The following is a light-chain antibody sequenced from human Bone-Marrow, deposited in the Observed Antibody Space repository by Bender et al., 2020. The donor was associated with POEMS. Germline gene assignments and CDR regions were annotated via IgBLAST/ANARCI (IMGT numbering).Light chain of an antibody. CDR3: QSWDNFTLI. V-gene: IGLV3-21*02. CDR2: DYS. Sequence: SYALTQPPSVSVAPGQTASITCGGNNIGGKSVHWYQQKPGQAPVMVVFDYSVRPSGIPERFSGSNSGHTATLTISRVDAGDEADYYCQSWDNFTLIFGGGTKVTVL. J-gene: IGLJ2*01. CDR1: NIGGKS.